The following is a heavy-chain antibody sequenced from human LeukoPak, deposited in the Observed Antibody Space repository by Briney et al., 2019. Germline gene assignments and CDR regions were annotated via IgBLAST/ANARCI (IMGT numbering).Heavy chain of an antibody. CDR1: GGTFSSYA. V-gene: IGHV1-69*13. J-gene: IGHJ4*02. CDR2: IIPIFGTA. CDR3: ASRYYYDSSGYWNY. Sequence: SVKVSCKASGGTFSSYAISWVRQAPGQGLEWMGGIIPIFGTANYAQKFQGRVTITADESTSTAYMELSSLRSEDTAVYYCASRYYYDSSGYWNYWGQGTLVTVSS. D-gene: IGHD3-22*01.